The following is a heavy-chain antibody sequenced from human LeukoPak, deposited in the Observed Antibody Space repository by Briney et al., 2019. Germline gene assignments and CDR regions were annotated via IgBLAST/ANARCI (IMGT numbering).Heavy chain of an antibody. J-gene: IGHJ4*02. Sequence: GGSLRLSCAASGFIFSTYGMRWVRQAPGKGLEWVAFISSDGSNKYYADYVQGRFTISRDNSKNTLYLQMNSLRGEDTAVYYCDPHDSSSHFWGQGTLVTVSS. CDR3: DPHDSSSHF. CDR2: ISSDGSNK. D-gene: IGHD6-6*01. CDR1: GFIFSTYG. V-gene: IGHV3-30*19.